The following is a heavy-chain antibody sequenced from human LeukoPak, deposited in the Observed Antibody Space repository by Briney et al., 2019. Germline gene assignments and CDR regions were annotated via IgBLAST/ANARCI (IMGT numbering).Heavy chain of an antibody. CDR1: GYTFTNYD. CDR2: MNTNSGDT. V-gene: IGHV1-8*01. J-gene: IGHJ5*01. D-gene: IGHD1-26*01. CDR3: ARTGMGGNVWIDS. Sequence: GASVKVSCKASGYTFTNYDINWVRQATGQGLEWMGWMNTNSGDTGYAEKVQGRVTMTRDTSISTAYMELTSLTSEDTAIFCCARTGMGGNVWIDSWGQGTLVTVSS.